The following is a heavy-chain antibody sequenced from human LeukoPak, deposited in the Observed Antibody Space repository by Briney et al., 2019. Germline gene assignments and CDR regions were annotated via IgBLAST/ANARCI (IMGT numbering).Heavy chain of an antibody. CDR2: IYHSGST. CDR1: GGSIIGYY. V-gene: IGHV4-59*01. J-gene: IGHJ4*02. CDR3: ARSRVWSDYWGYFDY. D-gene: IGHD3-3*01. Sequence: PSETLSLTCTVSGGSIIGYYWNWIRQPPGKGLDWIGYIYHSGSTNYNPSLKSRVTISVDTPKTQISLKLRAVTAADTAVYYCARSRVWSDYWGYFDYWSQGTLVTVSS.